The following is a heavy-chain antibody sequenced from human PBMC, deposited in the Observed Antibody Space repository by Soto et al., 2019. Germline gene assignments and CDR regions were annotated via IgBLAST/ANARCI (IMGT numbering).Heavy chain of an antibody. CDR3: ARDDPDNWFDP. CDR1: GFTFSSYS. V-gene: IGHV3-21*01. Sequence: GGSLRLSCAASGFTFSSYSMNWVRQAPGKGLEWVSSISSSSYIYYADSVKGRFTISRDNAKNSLYLQMNSLRAEDTAVYYCARDDPDNWFDPWGQGTLVTVS. CDR2: ISSSSYI. J-gene: IGHJ5*02.